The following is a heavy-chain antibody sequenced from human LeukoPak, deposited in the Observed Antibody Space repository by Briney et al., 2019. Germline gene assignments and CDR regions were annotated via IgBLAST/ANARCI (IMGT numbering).Heavy chain of an antibody. Sequence: PGGSLRLSCAACGFTFSSYAMSWVRQAPGKGLEWVSGISGGGGSTYYPDSVQGRFTISRDNSKNTLYLQMNTLRAEATAVYYCAKGPHKTRYGSGSYSPFDYWGQGTLVTVSS. CDR3: AKGPHKTRYGSGSYSPFDY. CDR2: ISGGGGST. V-gene: IGHV3-23*01. J-gene: IGHJ4*02. CDR1: GFTFSSYA. D-gene: IGHD3-10*01.